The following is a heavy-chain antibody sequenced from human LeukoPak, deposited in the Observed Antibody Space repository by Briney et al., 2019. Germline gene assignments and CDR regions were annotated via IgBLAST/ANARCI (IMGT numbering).Heavy chain of an antibody. V-gene: IGHV3-7*03. CDR2: TNQDGSQK. CDR1: GFRFSDYW. CDR3: AKRGPPYNGSPGNYFDY. J-gene: IGHJ4*02. D-gene: IGHD3-10*01. Sequence: GGSLRLSCAASGFRFSDYWMNWIRQAPGKGLEWVANTNQDGSQKYYVDSVKGRFTISRDNAEKIFYLQIDSLRVEDTAVYYCAKRGPPYNGSPGNYFDYWGQGTLVTVSS.